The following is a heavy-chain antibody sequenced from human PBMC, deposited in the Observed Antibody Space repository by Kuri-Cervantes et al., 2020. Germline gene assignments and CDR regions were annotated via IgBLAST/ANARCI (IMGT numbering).Heavy chain of an antibody. CDR3: AREGRSGGYYYYGMDV. Sequence: SETLSLTCTVSGGPVSSAGYYWSWIRQPPGKGLEWIGYIYYSGSTNYNPSLKSRVTISVDTSKNQFSLKLSSVTAADTAVYYCAREGRSGGYYYYGMDVWGQGTTVTVSS. CDR2: IYYSGST. D-gene: IGHD1-26*01. J-gene: IGHJ6*02. CDR1: GGPVSSAGYY. V-gene: IGHV4-61*08.